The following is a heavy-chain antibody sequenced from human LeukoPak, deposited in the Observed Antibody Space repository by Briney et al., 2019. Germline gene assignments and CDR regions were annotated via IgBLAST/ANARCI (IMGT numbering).Heavy chain of an antibody. V-gene: IGHV4-59*06. Sequence: SETLSLTCTVSGGSISSYYWSWIRQHPGKGLEWIGYIYYSGSTYYNPSLKSRVTISVDTSKNQFSLKLSSVTAADTAVYYCARVGDSGYDFLDYWGQGTLVTVSS. CDR3: ARVGDSGYDFLDY. J-gene: IGHJ4*02. D-gene: IGHD5-12*01. CDR2: IYYSGST. CDR1: GGSISSYY.